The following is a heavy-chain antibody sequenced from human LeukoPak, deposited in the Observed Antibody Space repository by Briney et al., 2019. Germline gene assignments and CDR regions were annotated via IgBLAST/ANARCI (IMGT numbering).Heavy chain of an antibody. CDR2: ISDSGST. CDR1: GGSIRGYS. J-gene: IGHJ4*02. Sequence: SETLSLTCTVSGGSIRGYSWSWLRQPPGKGLEWIGYISDSGSTYYNPSLKTRITIPLDTSKNQFSLKLNSATAADTAVYYCARWGRPNFDYWGQGTLVTVSS. D-gene: IGHD7-27*01. CDR3: ARWGRPNFDY. V-gene: IGHV4-59*01.